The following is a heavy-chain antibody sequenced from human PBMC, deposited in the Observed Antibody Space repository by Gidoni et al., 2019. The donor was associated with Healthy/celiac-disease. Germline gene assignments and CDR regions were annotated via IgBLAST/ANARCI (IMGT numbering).Heavy chain of an antibody. V-gene: IGHV1-69*01. Sequence: QVQLVQSAAAVKQPGSSVQFSCQPSGGTFRSYAISWVRQAPGQGLEWMGGIIPIFGTANYAQKFQGRVTINADEYTSTAYMELSSLRSEDTAVYYCARDLIVVVPAAIYYYYYGMDVWGQGTTVTVSS. D-gene: IGHD2-2*01. CDR2: IIPIFGTA. J-gene: IGHJ6*02. CDR1: GGTFRSYA. CDR3: ARDLIVVVPAAIYYYYYGMDV.